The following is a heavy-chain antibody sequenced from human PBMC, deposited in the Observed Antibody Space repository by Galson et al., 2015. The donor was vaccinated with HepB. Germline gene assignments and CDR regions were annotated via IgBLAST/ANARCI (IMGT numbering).Heavy chain of an antibody. D-gene: IGHD3-10*01. V-gene: IGHV3-23*01. CDR3: AKDKGNEAYYYYGMDV. CDR2: ISGSGGST. Sequence: SLRLSCAASGSTFSSYAMSWVRQAPGKGLEWVSAISGSGGSTYYADSVKGRFTISRDNSKNTLYLQMNSLRAEDTAVYYCAKDKGNEAYYYYGMDVWGQGTTVTVSS. J-gene: IGHJ6*02. CDR1: GSTFSSYA.